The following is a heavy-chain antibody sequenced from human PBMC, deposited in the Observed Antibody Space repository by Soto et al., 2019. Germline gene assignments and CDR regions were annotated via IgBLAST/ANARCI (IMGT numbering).Heavy chain of an antibody. Sequence: QITLKESGPTLVKPTQTLTLTCTFSGFSLTGSGVGVGWIRQPPGKALEWLALIYWDDDKRYSPSLKSMLTITKDTSKNQVAPTVTNMDPVDTATYYCARFLWSDTSLYYFDYWGQGTLVTVSS. CDR3: ARFLWSDTSLYYFDY. J-gene: IGHJ4*02. V-gene: IGHV2-5*02. CDR2: IYWDDDK. D-gene: IGHD3-3*01. CDR1: GFSLTGSGVG.